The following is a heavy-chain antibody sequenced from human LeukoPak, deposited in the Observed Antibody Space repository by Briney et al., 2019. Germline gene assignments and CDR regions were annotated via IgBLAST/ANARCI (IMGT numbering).Heavy chain of an antibody. CDR1: GFTFSSYA. V-gene: IGHV3-64D*06. D-gene: IGHD6-19*01. Sequence: PGGSLRLSCSASGFTFSSYAMHWVRQAPGKGLEYVSAISSNGGSTYYADSVKGRFTISRDNSKNTLYLQMSSLRAEDTAVYYCVKDRGGLSSDLGYFDYWGQGTLVTVCS. CDR3: VKDRGGLSSDLGYFDY. CDR2: ISSNGGST. J-gene: IGHJ4*02.